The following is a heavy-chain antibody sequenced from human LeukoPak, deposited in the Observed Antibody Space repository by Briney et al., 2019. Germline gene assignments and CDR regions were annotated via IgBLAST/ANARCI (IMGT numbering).Heavy chain of an antibody. D-gene: IGHD1-26*01. CDR1: GFTFSHDW. J-gene: IGHJ4*02. Sequence: GGSLRLSCAPSGFTFSHDWMSWVRQAPGKGLQWVVNIKPDGSEKYYVDSVKGRFTISRDNAKNSVDLQMNSLRVEDTAVYYCARGQQWAFDFWVQGTLVTVSS. V-gene: IGHV3-7*05. CDR3: ARGQQWAFDF. CDR2: IKPDGSEK.